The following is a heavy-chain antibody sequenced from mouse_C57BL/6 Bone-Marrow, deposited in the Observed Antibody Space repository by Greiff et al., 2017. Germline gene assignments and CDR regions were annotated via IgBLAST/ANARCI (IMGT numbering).Heavy chain of an antibody. D-gene: IGHD1-1*01. V-gene: IGHV5-17*01. CDR2: ISSGSSTI. Sequence: EVKLMESGGGLVKPGGSLKLSCAASGFTFSDYGMHWVRQAPEKGLEWVAYISSGSSTIYYADTVKGRFTISRDHAKNTLFLQMTSLRSEDSAMYYCARQGNYVAMDYWGQGTSVTVSS. CDR3: ARQGNYVAMDY. J-gene: IGHJ4*01. CDR1: GFTFSDYG.